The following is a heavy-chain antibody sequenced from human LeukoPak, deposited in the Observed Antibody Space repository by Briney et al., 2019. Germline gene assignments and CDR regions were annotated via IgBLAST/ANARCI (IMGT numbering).Heavy chain of an antibody. Sequence: GGSLRLSCAASGFTFSSCGMHWVRQAPGKGLEWVAVIWYDGSNKYYADSVKGRFTISRDNSKNTLYLQMNSLRAEDTAVYYCARDNIAAAGNLGAFDIWGQGTMVTVSS. CDR2: IWYDGSNK. D-gene: IGHD6-13*01. J-gene: IGHJ3*02. CDR3: ARDNIAAAGNLGAFDI. CDR1: GFTFSSCG. V-gene: IGHV3-33*01.